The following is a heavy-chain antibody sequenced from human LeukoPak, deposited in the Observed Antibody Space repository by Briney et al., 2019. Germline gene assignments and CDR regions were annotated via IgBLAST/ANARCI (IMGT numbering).Heavy chain of an antibody. CDR3: ARLSDADYGGNSGCDY. Sequence: PGGSLRLSCAASGFTFSSYGMHWVRQAPGKGLEWVAVISYDGSNKYYADSVKGRFTISRDNSKNTLYLQMNSLRAEDTAVYYCARLSDADYGGNSGCDYWGQGTLVTVSS. D-gene: IGHD4-23*01. CDR2: ISYDGSNK. J-gene: IGHJ4*02. V-gene: IGHV3-30*03. CDR1: GFTFSSYG.